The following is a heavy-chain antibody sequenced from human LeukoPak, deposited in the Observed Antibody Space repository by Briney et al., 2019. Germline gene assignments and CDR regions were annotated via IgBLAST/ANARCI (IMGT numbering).Heavy chain of an antibody. CDR3: VRDALAPRRDFDF. J-gene: IGHJ4*02. CDR2: IKTDGSST. Sequence: PGGSLRLSCAASGFTFSNRWMHWLRQAPGKGLVWVSRIKTDGSSTTYADSVRGRFTISRDNAKNTLYLQMNGLRAEDTAVYYCVRDALAPRRDFDFWGQGTLVTVSS. D-gene: IGHD6-6*01. CDR1: GFTFSNRW. V-gene: IGHV3-74*01.